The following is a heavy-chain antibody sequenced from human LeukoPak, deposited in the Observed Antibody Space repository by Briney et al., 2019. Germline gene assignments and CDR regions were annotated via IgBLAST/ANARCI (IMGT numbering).Heavy chain of an antibody. CDR1: GYTLTELS. Sequence: APVKVSCKVSGYTLTELSMHWVRQAPGKGLEWMGGFDPEDGETIYAQKFQGRVTMTEDTSTDTAYMELSSLRSEDTAVYYCATVYDSSGFLLDIWGQGTMVTVSS. D-gene: IGHD3-22*01. V-gene: IGHV1-24*01. CDR3: ATVYDSSGFLLDI. CDR2: FDPEDGET. J-gene: IGHJ3*02.